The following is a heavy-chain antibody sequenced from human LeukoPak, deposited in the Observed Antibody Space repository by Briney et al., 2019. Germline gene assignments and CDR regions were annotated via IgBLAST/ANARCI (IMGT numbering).Heavy chain of an antibody. V-gene: IGHV3-48*01. D-gene: IGHD1-1*01. J-gene: IGHJ4*02. Sequence: GGSLRLSCVTSGFPFSTYSMNWVRQAPGKGLEWLSYITSTSDTIYYADSVKGRFTISRDNAKNSLYLQMNSLRAEDTAVCEFPVDLRPTWGQGTLVSVAS. CDR1: GFPFSTYS. CDR2: ITSTSDTI. CDR3: PVDLRPT.